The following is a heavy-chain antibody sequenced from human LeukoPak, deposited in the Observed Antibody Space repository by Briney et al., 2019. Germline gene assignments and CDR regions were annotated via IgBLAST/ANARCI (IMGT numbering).Heavy chain of an antibody. Sequence: PSETLSLTCTVSGGSISSGGYYWSWIRQHPGKGLEWIGYIYYSGSTYYNPSLKSRVTISVDTSKNQFSLKLSSVTAADTAVYYCARFTLYYYGSGSYPPFYAFDIWGQGTMVTVSS. CDR3: ARFTLYYYGSGSYPPFYAFDI. V-gene: IGHV4-31*03. CDR1: GGSISSGGYY. J-gene: IGHJ3*02. CDR2: IYYSGST. D-gene: IGHD3-10*01.